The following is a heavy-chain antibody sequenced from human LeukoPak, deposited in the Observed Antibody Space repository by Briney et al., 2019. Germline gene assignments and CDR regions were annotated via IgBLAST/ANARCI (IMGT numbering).Heavy chain of an antibody. CDR2: IYSGGST. CDR1: GFTVSSNY. J-gene: IGHJ4*02. D-gene: IGHD2-15*01. CDR3: ARAGFCSGGSCQNYFDY. V-gene: IGHV3-53*01. Sequence: SGGSLRLSCAASGFTVSSNYMTWVRQAPGKGLEWVSVIYSGGSTYYADSVKGRFTISRDNSKNTLYLQMNSLTAEDTAVYYCARAGFCSGGSCQNYFDYWGQGTLVTVSS.